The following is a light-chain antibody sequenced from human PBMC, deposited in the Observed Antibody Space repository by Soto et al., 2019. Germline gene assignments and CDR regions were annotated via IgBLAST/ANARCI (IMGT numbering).Light chain of an antibody. CDR2: EVS. CDR3: SSYTSSSTVV. V-gene: IGLV2-14*01. J-gene: IGLJ2*01. Sequence: QSSLTQPASVSGSPGQSNTISCTGTSSDVGGYNYVSWYQQHPGKAPKLMIYEVSNRPSGVSNHFSGSKSGNTASLTISGLQAEDEADYYCSSYTSSSTVVFGGGTKVTFL. CDR1: SSDVGGYNY.